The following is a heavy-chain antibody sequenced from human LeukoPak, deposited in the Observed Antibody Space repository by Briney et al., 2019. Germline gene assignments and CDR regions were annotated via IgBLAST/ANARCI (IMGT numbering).Heavy chain of an antibody. CDR3: ARHMSSGTYPMDV. D-gene: IGHD1-26*01. V-gene: IGHV4-59*08. CDR2: IYYSGST. Sequence: KTSETLSLTCTVSGGSISSHYWSWIRQPPGKGLEWIAYIYYSGSTNYNPSLQSRVTISVDTSKNQLSMKVSSVTAADTAVYDCARHMSSGTYPMDVWGQGTTVTVSS. J-gene: IGHJ6*02. CDR1: GGSISSHY.